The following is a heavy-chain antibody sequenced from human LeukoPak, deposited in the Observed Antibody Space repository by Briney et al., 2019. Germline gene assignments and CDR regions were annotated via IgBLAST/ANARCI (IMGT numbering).Heavy chain of an antibody. CDR1: GFTFSSSW. D-gene: IGHD1/OR15-1a*01. V-gene: IGHV3-7*05. CDR2: IKQDGNEE. Sequence: GGSLRLSCAASGFTFSSSWMTWVRQAPGKGLEWVAHIKQDGNEEYYVDSVKGRFTISRDNAKNSLYLQMNSLRAEDTAVFYCARWNNDWEFDYWGQGTLGSFSS. J-gene: IGHJ4*02. CDR3: ARWNNDWEFDY.